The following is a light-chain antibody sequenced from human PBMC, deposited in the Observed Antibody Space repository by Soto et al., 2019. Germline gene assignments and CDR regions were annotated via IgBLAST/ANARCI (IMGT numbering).Light chain of an antibody. CDR1: QSVSSY. J-gene: IGKJ4*01. Sequence: EIVLTQSPATLSLSPGERAALSCRASQSVSSYLAWYQQKPGQAPRLLIYDASNRATGIPARFSGSGSGTDFTLTISSLEPEDFAVYYCQQRSNWPSTLGGGPGWRSN. V-gene: IGKV3-11*01. CDR3: QQRSNWPST. CDR2: DAS.